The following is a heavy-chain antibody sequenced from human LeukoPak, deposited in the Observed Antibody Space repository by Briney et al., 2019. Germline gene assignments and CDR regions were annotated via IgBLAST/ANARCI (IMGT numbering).Heavy chain of an antibody. CDR3: AALCTHYWYFDL. V-gene: IGHV4-34*01. CDR1: GGSFSGYY. Sequence: PSETLSLTCAVYGGSFSGYYWSWIRQPPGKGLEWIGEINHSGSTNYNPSLKSRVTISVDTSKNQFSLKLSSVTAADTAVYYCAALCTHYWYFDLWGRGTLVTVSS. D-gene: IGHD3-16*01. J-gene: IGHJ2*01. CDR2: INHSGST.